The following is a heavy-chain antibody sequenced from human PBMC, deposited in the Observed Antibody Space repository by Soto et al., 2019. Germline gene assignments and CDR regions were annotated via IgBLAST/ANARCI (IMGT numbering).Heavy chain of an antibody. J-gene: IGHJ4*02. CDR3: ASYSMGVVSPFSFDY. D-gene: IGHD3-3*01. Sequence: SETLSLTCTVSGGSVSSGSYFWSWIRQPPGKGLEWIGYIYYSGSTHYNPSLKSRVIISVDTSKNQFSLKLTSVTAADTAVYYCASYSMGVVSPFSFDYWGQGTLVTVSS. CDR1: GGSVSSGSYF. CDR2: IYYSGST. V-gene: IGHV4-61*01.